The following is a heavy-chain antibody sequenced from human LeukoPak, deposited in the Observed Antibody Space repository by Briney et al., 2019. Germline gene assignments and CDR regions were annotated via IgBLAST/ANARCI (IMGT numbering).Heavy chain of an antibody. J-gene: IGHJ4*02. CDR3: ARWGHSSSWSQYYFDY. V-gene: IGHV1-69*13. D-gene: IGHD6-13*01. CDR2: IIPIFGTA. Sequence: VASVKVSCKASGGTFSSYAISWVRQAPGQGLEWMGGIIPIFGTANYAQKFQGRVTITADESTSTAYMELSSLRSEDTAVYYCARWGHSSSWSQYYFDYWGQGTLVTVSS. CDR1: GGTFSSYA.